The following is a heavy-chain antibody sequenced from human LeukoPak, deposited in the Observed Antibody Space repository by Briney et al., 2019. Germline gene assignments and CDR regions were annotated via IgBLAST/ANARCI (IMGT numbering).Heavy chain of an antibody. CDR2: ISSSSSTI. V-gene: IGHV3-48*01. J-gene: IGHJ5*02. CDR1: GFTFSSYS. D-gene: IGHD3-16*01. CDR3: ARDAPSKGDNWFDP. Sequence: GGSLRLSCAASGFTFSSYSMNWVRQAPGKGLEWVSYISSSSSTIYYADSVKGRFTISRDNAKNSLYLQMNSLRAEDTAVYYCARDAPSKGDNWFDPWGQGTLVAVSS.